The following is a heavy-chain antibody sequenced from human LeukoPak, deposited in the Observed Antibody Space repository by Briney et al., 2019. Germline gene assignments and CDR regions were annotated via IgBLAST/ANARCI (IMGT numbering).Heavy chain of an antibody. J-gene: IGHJ6*02. V-gene: IGHV4-34*01. Sequence: SETLSLTCAVYGGSFSGYYWSWIRQPPGKGLEWIGEINHSGSTNYNPSLKSRVTISVDTSKNQFPLKLSSVTAADTAVYYCARGIGANGVYNYYYYGMDVWGQGTTVTVSS. CDR1: GGSFSGYY. D-gene: IGHD7-27*01. CDR2: INHSGST. CDR3: ARGIGANGVYNYYYYGMDV.